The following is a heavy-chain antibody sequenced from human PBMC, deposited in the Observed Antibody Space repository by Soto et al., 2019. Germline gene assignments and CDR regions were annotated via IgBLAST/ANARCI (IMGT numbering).Heavy chain of an antibody. J-gene: IGHJ4*02. CDR1: GGSISSSNW. V-gene: IGHV4-4*02. CDR2: IYHSGST. D-gene: IGHD2-21*01. CDR3: ARDSKSLRRDCYNSVPPYFDY. Sequence: SETLSLTCAVSGGSISSSNWWSWVRQPPGKGLEWIGEIYHSGSTNYNPSLKSRVTISVDKSKNQFSLKLSSVTAADTAVYYCARDSKSLRRDCYNSVPPYFDYWGQGTLVTVSS.